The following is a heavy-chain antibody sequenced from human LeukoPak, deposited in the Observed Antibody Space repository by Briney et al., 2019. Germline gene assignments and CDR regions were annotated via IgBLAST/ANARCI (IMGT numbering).Heavy chain of an antibody. CDR3: ARWGGHCTSGLCYYFDC. D-gene: IGHD2-8*01. Sequence: GASVKASCKASEYTFTGYYLHWVRQAPGQGLEWMGWINPHSGDTDYAQKFQGRVTMTRDTSISTAYMELSRLRSDDTAVYYCARWGGHCTSGLCYYFDCWGQGTLVTVSS. J-gene: IGHJ4*02. CDR2: INPHSGDT. V-gene: IGHV1-2*02. CDR1: EYTFTGYY.